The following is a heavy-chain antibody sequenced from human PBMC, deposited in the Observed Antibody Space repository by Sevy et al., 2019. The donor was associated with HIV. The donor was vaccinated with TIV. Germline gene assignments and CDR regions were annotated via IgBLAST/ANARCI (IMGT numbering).Heavy chain of an antibody. CDR2: IKSKTGGGTT. J-gene: IGHJ4*02. CDR3: TTKHGFWSGYYYFDY. Sequence: GGSLRLSCAASGLTFNNAWMTWVRQAPGMWLEWVGRIKSKTGGGTTDDATAVKSRLTISRDDSKNTLYLQMNSLKTEDRAVYYCTTKHGFWSGYYYFDYWGQGSLVTVSS. CDR1: GLTFNNAW. V-gene: IGHV3-15*01. D-gene: IGHD3-3*01.